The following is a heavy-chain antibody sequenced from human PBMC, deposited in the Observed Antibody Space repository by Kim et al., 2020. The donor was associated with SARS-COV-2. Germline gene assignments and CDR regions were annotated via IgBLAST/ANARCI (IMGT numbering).Heavy chain of an antibody. CDR2: INHSGST. CDR1: GGSFSGYY. J-gene: IGHJ4*02. V-gene: IGHV4-34*01. D-gene: IGHD1-26*01. CDR3: ARAFWEPGLIDY. Sequence: SETLSLTCAVYGGSFSGYYWSWIRQPPGKGLEWIGEINHSGSTNYNPSLKSRVTISVDTSKNQFSLKLSSVTAADTAVYYCARAFWEPGLIDYWGQGTLVTVSS.